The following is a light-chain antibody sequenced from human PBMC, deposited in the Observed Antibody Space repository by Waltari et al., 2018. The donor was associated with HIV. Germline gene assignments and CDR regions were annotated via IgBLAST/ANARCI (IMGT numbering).Light chain of an antibody. CDR2: GAS. CDR3: QKYDTAPIT. V-gene: IGKV1-27*01. Sequence: IQVTQSPSSLSASVGDRVTITCRASQAIDNHLAWYQQKPGNVPKVLIYGASTLQSGVPSRFSGSGSGTDFTLTISNLQPEDIATYYCQKYDTAPITFGQGTRLEIK. J-gene: IGKJ5*01. CDR1: QAIDNH.